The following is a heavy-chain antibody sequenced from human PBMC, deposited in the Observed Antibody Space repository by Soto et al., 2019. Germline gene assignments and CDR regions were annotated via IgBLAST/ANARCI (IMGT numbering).Heavy chain of an antibody. CDR2: FDPEDGET. V-gene: IGHV1-24*01. J-gene: IGHJ3*02. Sequence: ASVKVSCKVSGYTLTELSMHWVRQAPGKGLEWMGGFDPEDGETIYAQKFQGRVTMTEDTSTDTAYMELSSLRSEDTAVYYCATDYRAKLWSDAFDIWGQGTMVTVSS. D-gene: IGHD3-10*01. CDR1: GYTLTELS. CDR3: ATDYRAKLWSDAFDI.